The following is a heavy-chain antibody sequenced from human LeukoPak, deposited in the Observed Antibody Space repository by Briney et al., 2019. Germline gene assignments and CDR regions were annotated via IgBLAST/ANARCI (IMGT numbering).Heavy chain of an antibody. D-gene: IGHD5-18*01. CDR3: ARDGEYSYGYGFDY. CDR2: IYSGDRT. V-gene: IGHV3-66*01. CDR1: GXSVNNLY. J-gene: IGHJ4*02. Sequence: PGGSLRLSCAASGXSVNNLYVSWVRQAPGKGLEWVSVIYSGDRTYYADSVKGRFIISRDTFKTTVYLQMNSLRPEETAVYCCARDGEYSYGYGFDYWGQGTLVTVSS.